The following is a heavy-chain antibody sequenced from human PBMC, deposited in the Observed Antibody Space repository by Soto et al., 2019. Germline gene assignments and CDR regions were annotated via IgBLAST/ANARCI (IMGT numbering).Heavy chain of an antibody. D-gene: IGHD3-22*01. V-gene: IGHV3-21*01. CDR2: ISSSGSNK. CDR3: ARVGNNYYDSSGYLF. J-gene: IGHJ4*02. Sequence: EVQLVESGGGLVKPGGSLRLSCEASGFTFSSYGINWVRQAPGKGLEWVSSISSSGSNKYYADSVKGRFTISRDNAKNFLYLQINSLGAEDTAVYYCARVGNNYYDSSGYLFWGQGTLVTVSS. CDR1: GFTFSSYG.